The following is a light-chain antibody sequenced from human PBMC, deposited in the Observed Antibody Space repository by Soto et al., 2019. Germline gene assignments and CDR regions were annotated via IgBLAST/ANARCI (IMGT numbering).Light chain of an antibody. CDR1: SSDVGFYNY. J-gene: IGLJ2*01. Sequence: QSALTQPPSASGSPGQSVTISCTGTSSDVGFYNYVSWYQQHPGQAPKLRIYEVDKRPSGFPDRFSGPQSGNTASVTVSGLEAEDEGEYYCTSCALGINVVFGGGTKLTVL. CDR2: EVD. CDR3: TSCALGINVV. V-gene: IGLV2-8*01.